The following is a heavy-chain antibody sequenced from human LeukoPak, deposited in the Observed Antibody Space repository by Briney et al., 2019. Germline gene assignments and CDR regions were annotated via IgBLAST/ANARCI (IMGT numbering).Heavy chain of an antibody. CDR3: ARHHVALWFGEFQYNWFDP. CDR2: IYHSGST. D-gene: IGHD3-10*01. Sequence: SETLSLTCAVSGYSISSGYHWGWIRQPPGKGLEWIGSIYHSGSTYYNPSLKSRVTISVDTSKNQFSLKLSSVTAADTAVYYCARHHVALWFGEFQYNWFDPWGQGTLVTVSS. J-gene: IGHJ5*02. V-gene: IGHV4-38-2*01. CDR1: GYSISSGYH.